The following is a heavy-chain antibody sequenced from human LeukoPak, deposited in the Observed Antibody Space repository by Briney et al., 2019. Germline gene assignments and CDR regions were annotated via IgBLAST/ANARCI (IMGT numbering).Heavy chain of an antibody. CDR1: GFTFSSYG. D-gene: IGHD1-26*01. CDR2: ISYDGSNK. J-gene: IGHJ4*02. Sequence: GRSLRLSCAASGFTFSSYGMHWVRQAPGKGLEWVAVISYDGSNKYYADSVKGRFTISRDNSKNTLYLQMNSLRAEDTAVYYCARDNTVGAAIEYWGQGTLVTVSS. CDR3: ARDNTVGAAIEY. V-gene: IGHV3-30*03.